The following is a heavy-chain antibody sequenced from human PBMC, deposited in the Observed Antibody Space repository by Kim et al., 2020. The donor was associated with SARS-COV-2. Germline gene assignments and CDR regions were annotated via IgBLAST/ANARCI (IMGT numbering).Heavy chain of an antibody. CDR2: ISGSGGST. Sequence: GRSLRLSCAASGFTFSSYAMSWVRQAPGKGLEWVSAISGSGGSTYYADSVKGRFTISRDNSKNTLYLQMNSLRAEDTAVYYCAKAGKLRITMVRGVLGAFDIWGQGTMVTVSS. D-gene: IGHD3-10*01. V-gene: IGHV3-23*01. J-gene: IGHJ3*02. CDR3: AKAGKLRITMVRGVLGAFDI. CDR1: GFTFSSYA.